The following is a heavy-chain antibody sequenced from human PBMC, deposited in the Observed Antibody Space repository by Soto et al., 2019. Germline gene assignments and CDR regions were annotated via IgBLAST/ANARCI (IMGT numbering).Heavy chain of an antibody. Sequence: QVQLVQSGAEVKKPGASVKVSCKASGYTFTSYDINWVRQATGQGLEWMGWMNPNSGNTGYAQKVQGRVTMTRNTSISTAYMELSSLRSEDTAVYYCARGLVPAAMPNYYYYYMDVWGKGTTVTVSS. CDR2: MNPNSGNT. V-gene: IGHV1-8*01. J-gene: IGHJ6*03. CDR3: ARGLVPAAMPNYYYYYMDV. D-gene: IGHD2-2*01. CDR1: GYTFTSYD.